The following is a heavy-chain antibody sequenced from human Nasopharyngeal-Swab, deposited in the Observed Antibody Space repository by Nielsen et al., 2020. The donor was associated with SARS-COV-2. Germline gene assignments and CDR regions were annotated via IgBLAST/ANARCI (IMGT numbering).Heavy chain of an antibody. CDR2: ILYDGSNK. J-gene: IGHJ4*02. D-gene: IGHD3-10*01. Sequence: RQAPVKGLEWVAVILYDGSNKYSADSVKGRFTISRDNSKNTLYLQMNSLRAEDTAVYYCAKDTPPLMGDIPSPLDYWGQGTLVTVSS. CDR3: AKDTPPLMGDIPSPLDY. V-gene: IGHV3-30*18.